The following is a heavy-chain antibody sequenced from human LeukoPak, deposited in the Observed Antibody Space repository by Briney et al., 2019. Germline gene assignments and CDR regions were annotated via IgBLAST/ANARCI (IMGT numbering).Heavy chain of an antibody. CDR2: INHSGST. D-gene: IGHD4-17*01. V-gene: IGHV4-34*01. CDR3: ARLWVTTTN. CDR1: GGSFSGYY. Sequence: SETLSLTCAVYGGSFSGYYWGWIRQPPGKGLEWIGEINHSGSTNYNPSLKSRVTISVDTSKNQFSLKLSSVTAADTAVYYCARLWVTTTNWGQGTLVTVSS. J-gene: IGHJ4*02.